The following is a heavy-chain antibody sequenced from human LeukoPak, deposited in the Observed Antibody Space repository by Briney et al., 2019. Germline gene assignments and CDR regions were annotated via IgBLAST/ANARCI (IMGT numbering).Heavy chain of an antibody. CDR1: GFTFSSYA. J-gene: IGHJ3*02. D-gene: IGHD5-18*01. V-gene: IGHV3-30-3*01. Sequence: PGRSLRLSCAASGFTFSSYAMHWVRQAPGKGMEWVAVISYDGSNKYYADSVKGRFTISRDNSKNTLYLQMNSLRAEDTAVYYCARALRIQLDDAFDIWGQGTMVTVSS. CDR2: ISYDGSNK. CDR3: ARALRIQLDDAFDI.